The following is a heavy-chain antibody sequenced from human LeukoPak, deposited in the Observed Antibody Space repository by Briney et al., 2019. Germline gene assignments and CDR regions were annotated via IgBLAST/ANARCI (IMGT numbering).Heavy chain of an antibody. J-gene: IGHJ1*01. CDR1: GYSFTSYW. D-gene: IGHD4-23*01. CDR2: IYPGDSDT. V-gene: IGHV5-51*01. CDR3: ARQSIGGPLEYFQH. Sequence: GESLKIFCKGSGYSFTSYWIGWVRQLPGKGLVWMVFIYPGDSDTRYSPSFQGQVTISADKSISTAYRQWSSLNASDTAMYYCARQSIGGPLEYFQHWGQGTLVTVSS.